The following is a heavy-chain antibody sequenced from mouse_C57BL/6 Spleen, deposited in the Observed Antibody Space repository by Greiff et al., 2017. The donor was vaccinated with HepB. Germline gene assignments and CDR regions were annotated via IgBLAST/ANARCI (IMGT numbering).Heavy chain of an antibody. V-gene: IGHV3-6*01. CDR3: ARGYYDYGEGYAMDY. CDR1: GYSITSGYY. D-gene: IGHD2-4*01. J-gene: IGHJ4*01. CDR2: ISYDGSN. Sequence: ESGPGLVKPSQSLSLTCSVTGYSITSGYYWNWIRQFPGNKLEWMGYISYDGSNNYNPSLKNRISITRDTSKNQFFLKLNSVTTEDTATYYCARGYYDYGEGYAMDYWGQGTSVTVSS.